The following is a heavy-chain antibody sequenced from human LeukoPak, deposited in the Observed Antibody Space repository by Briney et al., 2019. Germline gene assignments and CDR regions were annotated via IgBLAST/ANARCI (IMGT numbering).Heavy chain of an antibody. CDR3: AREVSVAGSFDY. V-gene: IGHV1-8*01. J-gene: IGHJ4*02. CDR2: MNPNSGNT. Sequence: ASVKVSCKASGYTFTSHDINWVRQATGQGLEWMGWMNPNSGNTGYAQKFQGRVTMTKNTSISTAYMELSSLRSEDTAVYYCAREVSVAGSFDYWGQGTLVTVSS. CDR1: GYTFTSHD. D-gene: IGHD6-19*01.